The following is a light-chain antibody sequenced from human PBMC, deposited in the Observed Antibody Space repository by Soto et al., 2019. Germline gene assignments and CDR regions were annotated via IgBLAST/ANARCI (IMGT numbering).Light chain of an antibody. V-gene: IGKV1-39*01. Sequence: DIQMTQSPSSLSASVGDRVTISCRASQSISTYLNWYQQKPGKAPKLLTYAASSLQGGVPSRFSGIGSGTDFTLTISSLQPEDFATYYCQQSYSTPHTFGQGTRLEIK. CDR3: QQSYSTPHT. CDR2: AAS. J-gene: IGKJ5*01. CDR1: QSISTY.